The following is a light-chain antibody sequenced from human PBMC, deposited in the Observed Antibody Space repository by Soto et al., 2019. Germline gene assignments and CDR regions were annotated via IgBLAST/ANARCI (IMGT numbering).Light chain of an antibody. CDR1: QSINGW. J-gene: IGKJ3*01. CDR3: QRYNSYFFT. V-gene: IGKV1-5*03. CDR2: RAS. Sequence: DIQMTQSPSTLSASVGDRVNITCRASQSINGWLAWYQQKPGKAPKLLISRASDLQTGVPSRFSGSGSGTEFSLTISRLQTDDFATYYCQRYNSYFFTFGPGTKVDVK.